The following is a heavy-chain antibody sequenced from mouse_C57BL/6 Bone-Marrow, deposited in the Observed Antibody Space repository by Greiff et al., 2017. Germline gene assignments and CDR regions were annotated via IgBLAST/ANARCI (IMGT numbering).Heavy chain of an antibody. J-gene: IGHJ3*01. CDR3: TTWGGNYEDFAY. CDR2: IDPENGDT. Sequence: EVQVVESGAELVRPGASVKLSCTASGFNIKDDYMHWVKQRPEQGLEWIGWIDPENGDTEYASKFQGKATITADTSSNTAYLQLSSLTSEDTAVYYCTTWGGNYEDFAYWGQGTLVTVSA. CDR1: GFNIKDDY. V-gene: IGHV14-4*01. D-gene: IGHD2-1*01.